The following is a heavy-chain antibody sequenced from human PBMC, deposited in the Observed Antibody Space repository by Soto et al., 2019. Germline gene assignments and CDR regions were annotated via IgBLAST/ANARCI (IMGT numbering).Heavy chain of an antibody. CDR1: GGTFSSYA. V-gene: IGHV1-69*06. CDR3: ARGRGCDYKPNYYYGMDV. D-gene: IGHD5-12*01. CDR2: IIPIFGTA. J-gene: IGHJ6*02. Sequence: ASVKVSCKASGGTFSSYAISWVRQAPGQGLEWMGGIIPIFGTANYAQKFQGRVTITADKSTSTAYMELSSLRSEDTAVYYCARGRGCDYKPNYYYGMDVWGQGTTVTV.